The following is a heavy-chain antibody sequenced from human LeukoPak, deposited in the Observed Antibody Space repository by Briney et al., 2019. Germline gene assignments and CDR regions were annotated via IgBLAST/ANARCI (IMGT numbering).Heavy chain of an antibody. D-gene: IGHD3-3*01. J-gene: IGHJ6*02. V-gene: IGHV1-8*01. CDR1: GYTFTSYD. CDR2: MNPNSGNT. Sequence: ASVKVPCKASGYTFTSYDINWVRQATGQGLEWMGWMNPNSGNTGYAQKFQGRVTMTRNTSISTAYMELSSLRSEDTAVYYCARQPLEWLVYYYYYYGMDVWGQGTTVTVSS. CDR3: ARQPLEWLVYYYYYYGMDV.